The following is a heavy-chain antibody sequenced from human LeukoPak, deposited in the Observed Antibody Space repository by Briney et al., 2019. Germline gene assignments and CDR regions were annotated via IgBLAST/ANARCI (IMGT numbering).Heavy chain of an antibody. CDR1: GFTFDDYA. Sequence: GGSLRLSCAASGFTFDDYAMHWVRQAPGKGLEWVSGISWNSGSIGYADSVKGRFTISRDNAKNSLYLQMNSLRAEDTALYYCAKGGYCSSTSCYEDYWGQGTLVTVSS. D-gene: IGHD2-2*01. CDR2: ISWNSGSI. J-gene: IGHJ4*02. V-gene: IGHV3-9*01. CDR3: AKGGYCSSTSCYEDY.